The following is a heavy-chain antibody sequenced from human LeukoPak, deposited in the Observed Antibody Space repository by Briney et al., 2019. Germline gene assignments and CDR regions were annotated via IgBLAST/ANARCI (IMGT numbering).Heavy chain of an antibody. J-gene: IGHJ4*02. CDR2: IRYDGNNK. CDR1: GFTFSSTG. CDR3: ARTYNPDY. D-gene: IGHD1-14*01. V-gene: IGHV3-30*02. Sequence: GGSLRLSCTASGFTFSSTGMHWVRQAPGKGLEWVSYIRYDGNNKYYGDSVRGRLTVSRDNSKNTLYLQMNSLRVEDTAVYYCARTYNPDYWGQGTLVTVSS.